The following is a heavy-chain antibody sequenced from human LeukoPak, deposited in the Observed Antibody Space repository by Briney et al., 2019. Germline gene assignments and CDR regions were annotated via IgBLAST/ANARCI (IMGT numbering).Heavy chain of an antibody. Sequence: GGSLRLSCAASGFTFSSYEMHWVRQAPGKGLEWVSAISGGGGSTNYADSVKGRVTVSRDNSKNTLYLQMNSLRAEDTAVYYCARHLLWFGELSGGFDYWGQGTLVTVSS. J-gene: IGHJ4*02. CDR1: GFTFSSYE. CDR2: ISGGGGST. D-gene: IGHD3-10*01. CDR3: ARHLLWFGELSGGFDY. V-gene: IGHV3-23*01.